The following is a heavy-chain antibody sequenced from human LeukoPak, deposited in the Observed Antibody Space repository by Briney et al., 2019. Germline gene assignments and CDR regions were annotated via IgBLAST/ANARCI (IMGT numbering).Heavy chain of an antibody. V-gene: IGHV4-39*01. Sequence: SETLSLTCTVSGGSISSSSYYWGWIRQPPGKGLEWIGSIYYSGSTYYNPSLKSRVAISVDTSKNQFSLKLSSVTAADTAVYCCARFSPARAFDYWGQGTLVTVSS. J-gene: IGHJ4*02. D-gene: IGHD2/OR15-2a*01. CDR1: GGSISSSSYY. CDR3: ARFSPARAFDY. CDR2: IYYSGST.